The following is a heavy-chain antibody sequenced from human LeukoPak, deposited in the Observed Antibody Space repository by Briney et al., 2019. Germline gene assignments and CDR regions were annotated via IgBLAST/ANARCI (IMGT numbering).Heavy chain of an antibody. CDR3: ARALSGSYCYFDY. Sequence: GGSLRLSCAASGFTVSSNYMSWVRQAPGKGLEWVSVIYGGGSTYYADSVKGRFTISRDNSKNTLYLQMNSLRAEDTAVYYCARALSGSYCYFDYWGQGTLVTVSS. CDR2: IYGGGST. V-gene: IGHV3-66*01. CDR1: GFTVSSNY. D-gene: IGHD1-26*01. J-gene: IGHJ4*02.